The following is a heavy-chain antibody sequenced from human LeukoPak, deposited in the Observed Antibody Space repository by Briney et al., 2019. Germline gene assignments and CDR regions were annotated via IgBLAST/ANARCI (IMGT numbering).Heavy chain of an antibody. CDR2: IYTSGST. D-gene: IGHD2-21*01. Sequence: PSETLSLTCTVSGGSISSGSYYWSWIRQPAGKGLEWIGRIYTSGSTNYNPSLKSRVTISVDTSKNQFSLKVSSVTAADTAVYFCARHMRRSRGRNFYHMDVWDKGATVTVSS. CDR1: GGSISSGSYY. CDR3: ARHMRRSRGRNFYHMDV. J-gene: IGHJ6*03. V-gene: IGHV4-61*02.